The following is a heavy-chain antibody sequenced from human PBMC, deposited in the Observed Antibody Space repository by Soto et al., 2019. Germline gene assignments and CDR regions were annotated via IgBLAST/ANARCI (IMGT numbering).Heavy chain of an antibody. CDR3: ARLLGGNYWLGVFDI. J-gene: IGHJ3*02. CDR1: GASINSYS. CDR2: IHYGGRT. Sequence: QVQLQESGPGLVMPSETLSLACTVAGASINSYSWSWIRQPPAKGLEWVAFIHYGGRTEYNPSLMSRVTMSLDTSKNQFSLRLTSVTAADTAVYYCARLLGGNYWLGVFDIWGQGTVVTVSS. V-gene: IGHV4-59*13. D-gene: IGHD6-19*01.